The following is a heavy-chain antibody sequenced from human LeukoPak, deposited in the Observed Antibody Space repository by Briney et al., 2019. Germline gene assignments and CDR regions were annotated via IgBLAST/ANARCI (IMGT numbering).Heavy chain of an antibody. CDR2: ISFTGST. D-gene: IGHD6-13*01. J-gene: IGHJ4*02. CDR1: GASISSHY. CDR3: AKGGESSLPLDY. Sequence: SETLSLTCTVSGASISSHYWSWIRQPPGKGLEWIGLISFTGSTNYNPSLKSRVTTSVDTSKNQFSLKVSSVTAADTAVYYCAKGGESSLPLDYWGQGILVTVFS. V-gene: IGHV4-59*11.